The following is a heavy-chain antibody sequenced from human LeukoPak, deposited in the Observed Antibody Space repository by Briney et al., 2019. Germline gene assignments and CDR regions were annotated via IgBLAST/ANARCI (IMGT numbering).Heavy chain of an antibody. Sequence: SETLSLTCTVSGGSISSSSYYWGWLRQPPGKGLEWIGSIYYSGSTYYNPSLKSRVTISVDTSKNQFSLKLSSVTAADTAVYYCARGDNTPYYDSSGYYRFDYWGQGTLVTVSS. J-gene: IGHJ4*02. CDR2: IYYSGST. V-gene: IGHV4-39*07. D-gene: IGHD3-22*01. CDR1: GGSISSSSYY. CDR3: ARGDNTPYYDSSGYYRFDY.